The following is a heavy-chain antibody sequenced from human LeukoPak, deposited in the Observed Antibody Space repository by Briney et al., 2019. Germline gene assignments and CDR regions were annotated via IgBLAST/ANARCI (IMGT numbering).Heavy chain of an antibody. D-gene: IGHD5-24*01. CDR2: ISSSSSTI. J-gene: IGHJ4*02. CDR3: GTGWAIDF. CDR1: GFTFSNYN. V-gene: IGHV3-48*04. Sequence: GGSLRLSCAASGFTFSNYNKNWVRQAPGRGLEWVSYISSSSSTIYYADSVKGRFTISRDNAKNSLYLQMNSLRVEDTAVYYCGTGWAIDFWGQGTLVTVSS.